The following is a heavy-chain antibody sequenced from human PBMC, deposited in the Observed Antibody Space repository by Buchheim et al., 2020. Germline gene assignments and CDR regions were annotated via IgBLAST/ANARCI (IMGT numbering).Heavy chain of an antibody. CDR2: IWYDGSNK. Sequence: QVQLVESGGGVVQPGRSLRLSCAASGFTLSSYGMHWVRQTPGKGLEWVAVIWYDGSNKYYADSVKGRFTISRDNSKNTLYLQMNSLRAEDTAVYYCARRIRFLESYGMDVWGQGTT. D-gene: IGHD3-3*01. V-gene: IGHV3-33*01. J-gene: IGHJ6*02. CDR1: GFTLSSYG. CDR3: ARRIRFLESYGMDV.